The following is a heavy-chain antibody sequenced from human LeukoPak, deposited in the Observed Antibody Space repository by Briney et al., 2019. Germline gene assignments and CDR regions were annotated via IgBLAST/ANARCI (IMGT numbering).Heavy chain of an antibody. CDR2: IYHSGST. CDR3: ARRKVLGIVGAITLSAFDI. V-gene: IGHV4-38-2*01. J-gene: IGHJ3*02. CDR1: GYSISSGYY. Sequence: PSETLSLTCAVSGYSISSGYYWGWIRQPPGKGLEWIGSIYHSGSTYYNPSLKSRVTISVDTSKNQFSLRLSSVTAADTAVYYCARRKVLGIVGAITLSAFDIWGQATMVTVSS. D-gene: IGHD1-26*01.